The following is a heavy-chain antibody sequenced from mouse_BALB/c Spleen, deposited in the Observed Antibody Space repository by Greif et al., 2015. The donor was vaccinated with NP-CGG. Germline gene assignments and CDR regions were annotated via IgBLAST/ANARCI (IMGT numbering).Heavy chain of an antibody. Sequence: EAQGVESGGGLVQPGGSLKLSCATSGFTFSDYYMYWVRQTPEKRLEWVAYISNGGGSTYYPDTVKGRFTISRDNAKNTLYLQMSRLKSEDTAMYYCARHTTVADYAMDYWGQGTSVTVSS. CDR1: GFTFSDYY. J-gene: IGHJ4*01. CDR3: ARHTTVADYAMDY. V-gene: IGHV5-12*02. CDR2: ISNGGGST. D-gene: IGHD1-1*01.